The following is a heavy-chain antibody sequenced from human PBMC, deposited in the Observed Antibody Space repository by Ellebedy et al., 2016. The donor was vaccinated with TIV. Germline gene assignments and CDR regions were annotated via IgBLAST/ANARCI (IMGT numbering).Heavy chain of an antibody. CDR2: ISSSSSYI. CDR1: GFTFSSYS. CDR3: ARNYDRDPYYYYGMDV. Sequence: GESLKISCAASGFTFSSYSMNWVRQAPGKGLEWVSSISSSSSYIYYADSVKGRFTISRDNAKNSLYLQMNSLRAEDTAVYYCARNYDRDPYYYYGMDVWGQGTTVTVSS. V-gene: IGHV3-21*01. D-gene: IGHD3-22*01. J-gene: IGHJ6*02.